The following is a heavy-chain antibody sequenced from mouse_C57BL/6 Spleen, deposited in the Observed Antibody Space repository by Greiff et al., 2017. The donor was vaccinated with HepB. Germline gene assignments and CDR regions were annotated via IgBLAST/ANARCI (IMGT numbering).Heavy chain of an antibody. D-gene: IGHD1-2*01. V-gene: IGHV5-17*01. Sequence: VQLKQSGGGLVKPGGSLKLSCAASGFTFSDYGMHWVRQAPEKGLEWVAYISSGSSTIYYADTVKGRFTISRDNAKNTLFLQMTSLRSEDTAMYYCARGLLRHHYFDYWGQGTTLTVSS. J-gene: IGHJ2*01. CDR1: GFTFSDYG. CDR3: ARGLLRHHYFDY. CDR2: ISSGSSTI.